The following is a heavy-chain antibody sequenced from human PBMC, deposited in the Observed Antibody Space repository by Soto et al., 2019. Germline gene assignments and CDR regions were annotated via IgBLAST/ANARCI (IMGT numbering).Heavy chain of an antibody. Sequence: QVQLVQSGAEVKKPGSSVKVSCKASGGTFSSYAISWVRQAPGQGLEWMGGIIPIFGTANYAQKFQGRVTITXXEXTXXAYMELSSLRSEDTAVYYCARGWSSGWYILGYFDLWGRGTLVTVSS. V-gene: IGHV1-69*05. D-gene: IGHD6-19*01. CDR1: GGTFSSYA. J-gene: IGHJ2*01. CDR2: IIPIFGTA. CDR3: ARGWSSGWYILGYFDL.